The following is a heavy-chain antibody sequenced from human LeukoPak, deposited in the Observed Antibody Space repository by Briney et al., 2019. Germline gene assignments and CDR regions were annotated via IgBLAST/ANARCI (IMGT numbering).Heavy chain of an antibody. CDR3: ARTFYAPYYDGSADWFDP. CDR1: GGSISSSSYY. J-gene: IGHJ5*02. D-gene: IGHD3-22*01. V-gene: IGHV4-39*07. Sequence: SETLSLTCTVSGGSISSSSYYWGWIRQPPGTGLEWIGSIYYSGSTYYNPSLKSRVTISVDTSKNQFSLKLSSVTAADTAVYYCARTFYAPYYDGSADWFDPWGQGTLVTVSS. CDR2: IYYSGST.